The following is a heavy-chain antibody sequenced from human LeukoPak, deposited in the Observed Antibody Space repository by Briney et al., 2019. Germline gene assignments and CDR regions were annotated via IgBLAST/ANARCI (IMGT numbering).Heavy chain of an antibody. CDR2: IYSCGST. CDR1: GFTISSNY. CDR3: ARDGWNHPWDY. D-gene: IGHD1-14*01. Sequence: PGGSLRLSCAASGFTISSNYMSWVRQAPGKGLEWVSVIYSCGSTYYADSVKGRFTISRDNSKNTLYLQMNSLRAEDTAVYYCARDGWNHPWDYWGQGTLVTVSS. J-gene: IGHJ4*02. V-gene: IGHV3-66*03.